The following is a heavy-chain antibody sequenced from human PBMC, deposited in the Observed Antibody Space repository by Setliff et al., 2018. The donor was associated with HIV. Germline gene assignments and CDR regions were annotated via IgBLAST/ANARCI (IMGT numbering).Heavy chain of an antibody. J-gene: IGHJ4*02. CDR3: ARGRFTYYYDSSGYYY. CDR1: GGSISSGNYY. V-gene: IGHV4-31*02. CDR2: IYYSGSA. D-gene: IGHD3-22*01. Sequence: SETLSLTCTVSGGSISSGNYYWSWIRQHPDKGLEWIGYIYYSGSAYYNPSLKSRVTISLDTSKNQFSLKLTSMTAADTAVYYCARGRFTYYYDSSGYYYWGQGTLVTVSS.